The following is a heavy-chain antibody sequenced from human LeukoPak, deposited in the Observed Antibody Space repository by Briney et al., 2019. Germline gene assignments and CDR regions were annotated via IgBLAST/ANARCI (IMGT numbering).Heavy chain of an antibody. Sequence: GGPLRLSCAASGFTFSSYAMSWVRQAPGKGLEWVSAISGSGGSTYYADSVKGRFTISRDNSKNTLYLQMNSLRAEDTAVYYCAKDRPNYDFWSGYYPPPTDYWGQGTLVTVSS. CDR1: GFTFSSYA. D-gene: IGHD3-3*01. CDR2: ISGSGGST. J-gene: IGHJ4*02. V-gene: IGHV3-23*01. CDR3: AKDRPNYDFWSGYYPPPTDY.